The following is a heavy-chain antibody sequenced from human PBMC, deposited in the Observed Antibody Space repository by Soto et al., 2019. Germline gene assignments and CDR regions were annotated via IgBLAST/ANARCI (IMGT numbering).Heavy chain of an antibody. D-gene: IGHD1-1*01. CDR2: MHGGGAAR. Sequence: EVQLLESGGGLVQPGGPLSRSCAASGFTFSAYATGWSPQAPGKGLEWVSTMHGGGAARHYADSVKGPYTISGDDSKNTLYAQTTSPCGEDTVVFYCAIFKGPPLDCWYLDLWCRGTVVTVSS. J-gene: IGHJ2*01. CDR3: AIFKGPPLDCWYLDL. CDR1: GFTFSAYA. V-gene: IGHV3-23*01.